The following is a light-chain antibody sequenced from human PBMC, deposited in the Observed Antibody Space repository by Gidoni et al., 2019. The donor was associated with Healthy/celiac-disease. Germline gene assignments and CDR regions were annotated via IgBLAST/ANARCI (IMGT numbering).Light chain of an antibody. CDR2: EVS. CDR1: STDVGGSNY. V-gene: IGLV2-14*01. Sequence: QSALTQPASVSGSPGQSITISCTGTSTDVGGSNYVSWYQPHPGKAPKLMIYEVSNRPSGVSNRFSGSKSGNTASLTISGLQAEDEADYYCSSYTSSSTLEVFGTGTKVTVL. J-gene: IGLJ1*01. CDR3: SSYTSSSTLEV.